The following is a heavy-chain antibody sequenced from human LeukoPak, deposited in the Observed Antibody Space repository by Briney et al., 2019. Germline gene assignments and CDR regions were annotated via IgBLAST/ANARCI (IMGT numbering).Heavy chain of an antibody. D-gene: IGHD4-17*01. J-gene: IGHJ1*01. CDR1: GASITSSY. CDR3: ARSVDYGDYAPEYFQH. CDR2: VYHTGNT. Sequence: PSETLSLTCTVSGASITSSYWSWIRQPPGKGLEWIGYVYHTGNTDYNPSLRSRVTISLDTSKSHFTLSLSSATAADTAVYFCARSVDYGDYAPEYFQHWGQGTLVTVSS. V-gene: IGHV4-59*08.